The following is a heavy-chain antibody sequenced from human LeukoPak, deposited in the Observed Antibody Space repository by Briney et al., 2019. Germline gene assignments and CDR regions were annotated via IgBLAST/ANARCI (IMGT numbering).Heavy chain of an antibody. D-gene: IGHD2-2*01. J-gene: IGHJ5*02. Sequence: SQTLSLTCAISGDSVSSNSVTWNWIRQSPSRGLEWLGRTYYRSTWYNDYAVSVRGRITVNPDTSKNQFSLHLNSVTPEDMAVYYCARRLTQYDCFDPWGQGILVTVFS. CDR3: ARRLTQYDCFDP. V-gene: IGHV6-1*01. CDR2: TYYRSTWYN. CDR1: GDSVSSNSVT.